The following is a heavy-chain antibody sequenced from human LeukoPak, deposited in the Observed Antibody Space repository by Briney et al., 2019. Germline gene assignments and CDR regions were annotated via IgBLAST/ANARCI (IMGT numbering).Heavy chain of an antibody. D-gene: IGHD4-11*01. J-gene: IGHJ4*02. Sequence: GGSLRLSCAASGFTFSSYAMHWVRQAPGKGLEWVAVISYDGSNKYYAGSVKGRFTISRDNSKNTLYLQMNSLRAEDTAVYYCANPPTVTSFDHWGQGTLVTVSS. CDR1: GFTFSSYA. V-gene: IGHV3-30*04. CDR2: ISYDGSNK. CDR3: ANPPTVTSFDH.